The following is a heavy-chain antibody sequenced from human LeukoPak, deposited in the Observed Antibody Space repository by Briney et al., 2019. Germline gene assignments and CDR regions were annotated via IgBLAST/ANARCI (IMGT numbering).Heavy chain of an antibody. CDR3: ARHAGYCTGGKCYSFYYFDY. Sequence: GESLKISCKASGYTFTNYWIGWVRHTPGKGLEWMGIIHPGDSDTRYRTSFQGQVTMSVDACTSTAYLHWTSLNASHTAIYYCARHAGYCTGGKCYSFYYFDYWGQGTLVTVSS. V-gene: IGHV5-51*01. CDR1: GYTFTNYW. J-gene: IGHJ4*02. CDR2: IHPGDSDT. D-gene: IGHD2-15*01.